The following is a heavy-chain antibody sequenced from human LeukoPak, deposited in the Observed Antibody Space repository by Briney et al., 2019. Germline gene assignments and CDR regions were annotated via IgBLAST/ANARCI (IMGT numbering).Heavy chain of an antibody. J-gene: IGHJ6*02. D-gene: IGHD1-14*01. CDR3: ASGSQPPAGGMDV. CDR1: GLPFSDYY. V-gene: IGHV3-11*01. Sequence: GRSVRLSRGASGLPFSDYYMSWIRQAPGKGLEWVSYISSSCSTIYYADSVKGRFSISRDNAKNSLYLQMNSLRAEDTAVYYCASGSQPPAGGMDVWGQGTTVTVSS. CDR2: ISSSCSTI.